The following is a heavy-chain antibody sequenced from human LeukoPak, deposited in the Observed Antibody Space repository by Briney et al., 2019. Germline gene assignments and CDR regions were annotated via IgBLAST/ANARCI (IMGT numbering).Heavy chain of an antibody. J-gene: IGHJ3*02. CDR1: GGTFSSYA. CDR2: ISGYNGNT. V-gene: IGHV1-18*01. Sequence: ASVKVSCKASGGTFSSYAINWVRQAPGQGLEWMGWISGYNGNTNYAQKLQGRVTMTTDTSTSTAYMELRSLKSDDTAVYYCASLKNYYDSSGYLVTDASDIWGQGTMVTVSS. CDR3: ASLKNYYDSSGYLVTDASDI. D-gene: IGHD3-22*01.